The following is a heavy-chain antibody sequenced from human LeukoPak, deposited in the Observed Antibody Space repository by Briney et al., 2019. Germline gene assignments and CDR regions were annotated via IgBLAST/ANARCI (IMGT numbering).Heavy chain of an antibody. CDR3: ASLQYY. V-gene: IGHV3-33*01. J-gene: IGHJ4*02. Sequence: GGSLRLSCAASGFTFSSYVMHWVRQAPGKGLEWVAVIYYDGSYKYYADSMKGRFTISRDNSKNTLFLQMNCLRAEDTAVYYCASLQYYWGQGTLVTVSS. CDR2: IYYDGSYK. CDR1: GFTFSSYV.